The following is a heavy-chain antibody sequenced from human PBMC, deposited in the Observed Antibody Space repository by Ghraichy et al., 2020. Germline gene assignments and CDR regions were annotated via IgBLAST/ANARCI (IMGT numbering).Heavy chain of an antibody. CDR3: ARGTSGDFWSGYKYYYYALDV. D-gene: IGHD3-3*01. J-gene: IGHJ6*02. Sequence: GGSLRLSCTASGFTFSTYAMSWVRQAPGKGLEWVSGIRGNGGSTHYADSVEGRFTVSRDNSKNTLYVQMNSLRAEDTAVYYCARGTSGDFWSGYKYYYYALDVGGQGTPVTVSS. V-gene: IGHV3-23*01. CDR2: IRGNGGST. CDR1: GFTFSTYA.